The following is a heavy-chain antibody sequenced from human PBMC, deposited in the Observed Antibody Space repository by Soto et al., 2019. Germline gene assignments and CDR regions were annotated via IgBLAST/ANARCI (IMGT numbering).Heavy chain of an antibody. Sequence: QTLSLTCAISGDSVSSNSAAWNWIRQSPSRGLEWLGRTYYRSKWYNDYAVSVKSRITINPDTSKNQFSLQLNSVTPEDTAVYYCARVSYSSSQGAYYYYGMDVWGQGTTVTVSS. CDR2: TYYRSKWYN. V-gene: IGHV6-1*01. J-gene: IGHJ6*02. D-gene: IGHD6-6*01. CDR1: GDSVSSNSAA. CDR3: ARVSYSSSQGAYYYYGMDV.